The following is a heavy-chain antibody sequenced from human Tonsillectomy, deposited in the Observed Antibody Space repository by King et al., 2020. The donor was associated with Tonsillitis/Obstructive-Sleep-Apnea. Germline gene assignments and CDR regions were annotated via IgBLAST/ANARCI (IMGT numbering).Heavy chain of an antibody. J-gene: IGHJ6*03. D-gene: IGHD3-16*01. CDR1: VYTSTSYG. Sequence: QLVQSGAEVKKTGASVKVSCKASVYTSTSYGISWGRQTPGQGVEWLGWINSYNGNTNYVKKLQGRDTMTTDTSTSTAYMELRSLRSDDTALYYCARVWGPRMGPQSYYYYYMDVWGKGTTVTVSS. V-gene: IGHV1-18*01. CDR3: ARVWGPRMGPQSYYYYYMDV. CDR2: INSYNGNT.